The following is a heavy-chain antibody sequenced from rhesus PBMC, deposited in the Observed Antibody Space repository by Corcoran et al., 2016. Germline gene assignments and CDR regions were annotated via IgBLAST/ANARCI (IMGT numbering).Heavy chain of an antibody. CDR2: IYWNDSK. V-gene: IGHV2-95*01. CDR3: ARVLSGSWNGGYFEF. Sequence: QVTLKESGPALVKPTQTLTLTCTFSGFSISTSGTGVGWIRQPPGKALEWLVSIYWNDSKYYSTSLKSELHTSQDTSKNQVVLTMTNMEPVDTATYFCARVLSGSWNGGYFEFWGQGALVTVSS. CDR1: GFSISTSGTG. J-gene: IGHJ1*01. D-gene: IGHD6-25*01.